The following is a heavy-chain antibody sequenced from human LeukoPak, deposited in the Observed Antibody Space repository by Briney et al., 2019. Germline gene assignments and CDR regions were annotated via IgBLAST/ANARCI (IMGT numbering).Heavy chain of an antibody. J-gene: IGHJ4*02. CDR1: GGSISSYY. CDR2: IYTSGST. V-gene: IGHV4-4*07. CDR3: ARDGLWFGDY. D-gene: IGHD3-10*01. Sequence: SETLSLTCTVSGGSISSYYWSWIRQPAGKGLEWIGRIYTSGSTNYNPSLESRVTISVDTSKNQFSLKPSSVTAADTAVYYCARDGLWFGDYWGQGTLVTVSS.